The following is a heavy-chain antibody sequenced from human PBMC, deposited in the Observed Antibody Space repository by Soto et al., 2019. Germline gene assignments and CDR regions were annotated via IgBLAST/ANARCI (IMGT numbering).Heavy chain of an antibody. CDR3: ARIIAAAGGRRYFDL. Sequence: QVQLVESGGGLVTPGGSLRLSCAASGFTFSDYYMSWIRQAPGKGLEWISYINSSSSYTNYADSVKGRFTISRDNAKNSLYLQMNSLRAEDTAVYYCARIIAAAGGRRYFDLWGRGSLVTVSS. CDR2: INSSSSYT. J-gene: IGHJ2*01. CDR1: GFTFSDYY. V-gene: IGHV3-11*05. D-gene: IGHD6-13*01.